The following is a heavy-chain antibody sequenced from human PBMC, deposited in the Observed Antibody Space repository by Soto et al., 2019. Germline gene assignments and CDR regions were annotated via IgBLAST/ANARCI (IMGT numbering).Heavy chain of an antibody. J-gene: IGHJ6*03. CDR1: GYTFTSYG. Sequence: QVQLVQSGAEVKKPGASVKVSCKASGYTFTSYGISWVRQAPGQGLEWMGWISAYNGNTNYAQKLQGRVTMTTDTYTSTAYMELRSLRADDTALYCCARGTMAIFGSYYMDVWGKGTTVTVSS. CDR3: ARGTMAIFGSYYMDV. D-gene: IGHD3-3*01. V-gene: IGHV1-18*01. CDR2: ISAYNGNT.